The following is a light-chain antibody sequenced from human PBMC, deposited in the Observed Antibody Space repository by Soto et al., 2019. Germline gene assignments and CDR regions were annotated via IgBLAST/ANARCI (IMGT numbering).Light chain of an antibody. J-gene: IGKJ1*01. CDR2: AAS. Sequence: DLQMTQSPSSLSASVGDRVTITCRASQSISSYLNWYQQKPGKAPKLLIYAASSLQSGVPSRFSGSGSGTDFTLTIISLQPEDFATYYCQQSYSTLGTFGQGTKVEIK. V-gene: IGKV1-39*01. CDR3: QQSYSTLGT. CDR1: QSISSY.